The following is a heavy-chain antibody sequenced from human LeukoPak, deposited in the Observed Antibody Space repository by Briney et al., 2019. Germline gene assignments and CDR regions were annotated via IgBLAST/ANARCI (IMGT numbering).Heavy chain of an antibody. J-gene: IGHJ4*02. CDR2: ITSSGGST. CDR1: GFTFSTYA. D-gene: IGHD3-9*01. Sequence: GGSLRLSCAASGFTFSTYAMSWVRQAPGKGLEWVSGITSSGGSTSYADSVKGRFTISRDNAKNTLYLQMNTLRAEDTAIYYCARVNYDILTGRGNYFDCWGQGTLVTVSS. CDR3: ARVNYDILTGRGNYFDC. V-gene: IGHV3-23*01.